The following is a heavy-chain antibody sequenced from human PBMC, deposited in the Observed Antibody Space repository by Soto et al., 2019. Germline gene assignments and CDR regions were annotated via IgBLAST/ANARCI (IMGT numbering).Heavy chain of an antibody. J-gene: IGHJ1*01. Sequence: SETLSLTCTVSGGSISSSNYYWGWIRQPPGKGLEWIGSIYYSGSTYYNPSLKSRVTISVDTSKNQFSLKLSSVTAADTAVYYCGRPVSGSRRGYFQHWGQGTTVTVSS. V-gene: IGHV4-39*01. CDR1: GGSISSSNYY. CDR2: IYYSGST. CDR3: GRPVSGSRRGYFQH. D-gene: IGHD1-26*01.